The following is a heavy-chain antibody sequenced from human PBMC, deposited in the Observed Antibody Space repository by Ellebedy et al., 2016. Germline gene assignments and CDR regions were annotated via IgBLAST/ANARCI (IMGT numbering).Heavy chain of an antibody. CDR2: ISWNSGNI. J-gene: IGHJ4*02. CDR3: ARVPYGSGSYKIDY. V-gene: IGHV3-9*01. D-gene: IGHD3-10*01. CDR1: GFYFDDYG. Sequence: SLKISXAASGFYFDDYGMHWVRQAPGKGLEWVSSISWNSGNIGYGDSVKGRFTISRDNAKNSLYLQMNSLRVEDTAVYYCARVPYGSGSYKIDYWGQGTLVTVSS.